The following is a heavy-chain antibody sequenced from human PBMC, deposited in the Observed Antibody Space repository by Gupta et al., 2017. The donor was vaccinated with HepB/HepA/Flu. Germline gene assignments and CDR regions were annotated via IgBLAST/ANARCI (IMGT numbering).Heavy chain of an antibody. V-gene: IGHV3-30*04. Sequence: QVQLVESGGGVVQPGRSLRLSCAAPGVTFSTYARHWVRQAPGKGLECVAVISHDEKNQYYADAVKGRFTISRDNSKSMLFLQMTGLRVEDTAVYYCARDGENGYNDLDSWGQGTLVTVSS. CDR3: ARDGENGYNDLDS. CDR1: GVTFSTYA. CDR2: ISHDEKNQ. D-gene: IGHD5-24*01. J-gene: IGHJ4*02.